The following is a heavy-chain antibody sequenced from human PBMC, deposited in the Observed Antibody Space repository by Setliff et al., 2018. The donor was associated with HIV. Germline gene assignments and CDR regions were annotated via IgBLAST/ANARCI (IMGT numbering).Heavy chain of an antibody. CDR3: ARGEPTILIEPAAFFDH. D-gene: IGHD2-2*01. V-gene: IGHV3-20*04. CDR2: INWNGGST. CDR1: GFTFDDYG. Sequence: GGSLRLSCAASGFTFDDYGMSWVRQTPRKGLEWVSGINWNGGSTGYADSVKGRFTISRDNGYSSLYLQMNGLRAEDTALYYCARGEPTILIEPAAFFDHWGQGTLVTVSS. J-gene: IGHJ4*02.